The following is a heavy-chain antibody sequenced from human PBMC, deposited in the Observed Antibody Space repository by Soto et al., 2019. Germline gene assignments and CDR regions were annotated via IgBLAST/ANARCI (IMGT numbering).Heavy chain of an antibody. D-gene: IGHD2-2*01. V-gene: IGHV3-73*01. Sequence: GGSLRLSCAASGFTFSGSAMHWVRQASGKGLEWVGRIRSKANSYATAYAASVKGRFTISRDDSKNTAYLQMNSLKTEDTAVYYCTSNYCSSTSCYYYWGQGPLVTVSS. CDR2: IRSKANSYAT. J-gene: IGHJ4*02. CDR1: GFTFSGSA. CDR3: TSNYCSSTSCYYY.